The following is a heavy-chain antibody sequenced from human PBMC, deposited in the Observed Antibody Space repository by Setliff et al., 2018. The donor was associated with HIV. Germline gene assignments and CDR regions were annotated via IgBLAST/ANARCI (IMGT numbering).Heavy chain of an antibody. J-gene: IGHJ6*03. CDR2: IKQDGSDK. V-gene: IGHV3-7*03. Sequence: PVGSLRLSCAAFGFTFSNYWMTWVRQAPGKGLEWVANIKQDGSDKYYVDSVKGRFTISRDNAKNSLYLQMNSLRAEDTAVYYCARVGGSSGSFGFYYYYYYMDVWGEGTTVTV. CDR3: ARVGGSSGSFGFYYYYYYMDV. D-gene: IGHD2-15*01. CDR1: GFTFSNYW.